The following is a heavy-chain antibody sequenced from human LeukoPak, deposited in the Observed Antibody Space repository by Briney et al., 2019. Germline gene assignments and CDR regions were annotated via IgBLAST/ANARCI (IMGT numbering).Heavy chain of an antibody. Sequence: PSETLSLTCAVYGGSFSGYYWSWIRQPPGKGLEWIGEINHSGSTNYNPSLKSRVTISVDTSKNQFSLKLSSVTAADTAVYYCARDGAWLGRSEFDYWGQGTLVTVSS. CDR2: INHSGST. CDR3: ARDGAWLGRSEFDY. J-gene: IGHJ4*02. V-gene: IGHV4-34*01. D-gene: IGHD6-19*01. CDR1: GGSFSGYY.